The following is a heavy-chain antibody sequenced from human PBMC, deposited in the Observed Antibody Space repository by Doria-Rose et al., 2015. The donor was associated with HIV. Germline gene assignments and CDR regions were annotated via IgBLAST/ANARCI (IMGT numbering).Heavy chain of an antibody. CDR1: GVSLSSPGMG. D-gene: IGHD6-13*01. CDR3: ARIKSSRWYHKYYFDF. Sequence: SGPVLVKPTETLTLTCTVSGVSLSSPGMGVSWIRQPPGKALEWLANIFSDDDRSYKTSLKSRLTISRVTSKSQVVLTMTDVDPVDTATYYCARIKSSRWYHKYYFDFWGQGTRVIVSA. V-gene: IGHV2-26*01. CDR2: IFSDDDR. J-gene: IGHJ4*02.